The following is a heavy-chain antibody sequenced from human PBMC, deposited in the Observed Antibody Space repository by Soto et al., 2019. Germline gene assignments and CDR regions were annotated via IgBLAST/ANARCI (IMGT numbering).Heavy chain of an antibody. J-gene: IGHJ3*02. Sequence: ASVKVSCKASGYTFTSYAMHWVRQAPGQRLEWMGWINAGNGNTKYSQKFQGRVTITRDTSASTTYMELSSLRSEDTAVYYCARGEGSSGWYRAFDIWGQGTMVTVSS. V-gene: IGHV1-3*01. D-gene: IGHD6-19*01. CDR2: INAGNGNT. CDR3: ARGEGSSGWYRAFDI. CDR1: GYTFTSYA.